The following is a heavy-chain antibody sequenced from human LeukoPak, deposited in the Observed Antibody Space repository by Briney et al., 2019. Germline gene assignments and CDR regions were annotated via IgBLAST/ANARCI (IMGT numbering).Heavy chain of an antibody. D-gene: IGHD4-23*01. Sequence: ASVKVSCKASGYTFTRYFMHWVRQAPGQGLEWMGIINPNGGSTSYAQKFQGRVTMTRDTSTSTVYMELSSLRFEDTAVYYCATANYGGNSYFDYWGQGTLVTVSS. J-gene: IGHJ4*02. V-gene: IGHV1-46*01. CDR2: INPNGGST. CDR1: GYTFTRYF. CDR3: ATANYGGNSYFDY.